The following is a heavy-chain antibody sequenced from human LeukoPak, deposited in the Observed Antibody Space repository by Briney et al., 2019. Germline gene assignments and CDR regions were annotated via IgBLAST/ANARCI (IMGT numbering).Heavy chain of an antibody. Sequence: PSETLSLTCTLSGGSISSHYWSWIRQPPGKGLEWMGYIYYRGSTNYNPSLKSRVTISVDTSTNQFSLELTSVTAADTAVYYCARVVAAAGTNYYYYYYMDVWGKGTTVTISS. CDR1: GGSISSHY. J-gene: IGHJ6*03. D-gene: IGHD6-13*01. CDR3: ARVVAAAGTNYYYYYYMDV. CDR2: IYYRGST. V-gene: IGHV4-59*11.